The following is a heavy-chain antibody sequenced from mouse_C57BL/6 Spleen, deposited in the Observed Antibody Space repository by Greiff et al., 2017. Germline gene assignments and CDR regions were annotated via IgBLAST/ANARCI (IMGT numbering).Heavy chain of an antibody. D-gene: IGHD1-1*01. CDR3: ARDHGSSRGFAY. CDR1: GYAFTNYL. Sequence: VKLMESGAELVRPGTSVKVSCKASGYAFTNYLIEWVKQRPGQGLEWIGVINPGSGGPNYNEKFKGKATLTADKSSSTAYMQLSSLTSEDSAVYFCARDHGSSRGFAYWGQGTLVTVSA. CDR2: INPGSGGP. J-gene: IGHJ3*01. V-gene: IGHV1-54*01.